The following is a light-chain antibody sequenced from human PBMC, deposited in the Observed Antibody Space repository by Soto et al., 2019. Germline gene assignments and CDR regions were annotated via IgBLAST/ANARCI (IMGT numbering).Light chain of an antibody. V-gene: IGKV1-5*03. CDR3: QQYNSSPWT. CDR1: QSISAW. CDR2: KMS. J-gene: IGKJ1*01. Sequence: DIQMTQSPSTLFASVGDTVTITCRASQSISAWLAWYQQRPGKAPKLLIYKMSASERGAPSRFSGSGSGTEFTLTISSLQPEDFATYYCQQYNSSPWTFGQGTKV.